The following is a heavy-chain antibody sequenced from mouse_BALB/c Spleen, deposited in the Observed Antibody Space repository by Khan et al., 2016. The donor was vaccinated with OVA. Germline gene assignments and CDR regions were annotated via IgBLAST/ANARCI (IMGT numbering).Heavy chain of an antibody. J-gene: IGHJ4*01. D-gene: IGHD2-10*01. Sequence: QIQLVQSGPELKKPGETVKISCKASGYTFTNCGMNWVQQAPGKGLKWMGWINTYTGEPTYADDFKGRFAFSLETTANNAYLQINNLKNEETATYFCARPPYFSYVLDYWGQGTSVTVSS. V-gene: IGHV9-3-1*01. CDR3: ARPPYFSYVLDY. CDR1: GYTFTNCG. CDR2: INTYTGEP.